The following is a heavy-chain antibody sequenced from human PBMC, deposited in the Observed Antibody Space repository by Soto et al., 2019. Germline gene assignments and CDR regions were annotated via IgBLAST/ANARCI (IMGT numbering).Heavy chain of an antibody. CDR3: ARADPDASVGY. J-gene: IGHJ4*02. CDR2: ISYSGST. V-gene: IGHV4-59*01. Sequence: SETLSLTCTVSCGSMSSYYWTWLRQPPGRGLEWIGYISYSGSTYYNPSLKCRVTISADTSKNQFSLRMNSMIAADTAGYYCARADPDASVGYWGQGSLAIVSS. D-gene: IGHD2-15*01. CDR1: CGSMSSYY.